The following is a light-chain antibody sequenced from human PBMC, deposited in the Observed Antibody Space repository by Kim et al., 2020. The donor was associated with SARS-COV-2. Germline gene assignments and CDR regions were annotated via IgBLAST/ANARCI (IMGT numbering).Light chain of an antibody. V-gene: IGKV1-5*03. CDR3: QQYNIYWT. J-gene: IGKJ1*01. CDR2: KAS. CDR1: QTISSW. Sequence: DIQMTQSPSTLSASVGDRVTITCRASQTISSWLAWYQQKPGKPPKLLIYKASSLESGVPSRFSGSGSGTEFTLTISSLPPDDFATYYCQQYNIYWTFGQGTKVDIK.